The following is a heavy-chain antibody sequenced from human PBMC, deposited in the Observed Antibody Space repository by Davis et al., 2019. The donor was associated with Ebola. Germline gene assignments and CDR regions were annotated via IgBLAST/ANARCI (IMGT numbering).Heavy chain of an antibody. CDR2: IYYSGST. V-gene: IGHV4-38-2*02. Sequence: PSETLSLTCTVSGYSISSGYYWGWIRQPPGKGLEWIGSIYYSGSTYYNPSLKSRVTISVDTSKNQFSLKLSSVTAADTAVYYCARVSFYGDFSDYWGQGTLVTVSS. D-gene: IGHD4-17*01. CDR1: GYSISSGYY. CDR3: ARVSFYGDFSDY. J-gene: IGHJ4*02.